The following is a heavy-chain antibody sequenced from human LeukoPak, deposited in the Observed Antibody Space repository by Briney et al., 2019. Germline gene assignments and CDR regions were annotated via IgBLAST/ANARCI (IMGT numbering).Heavy chain of an antibody. J-gene: IGHJ6*02. CDR3: ARDWASYYGSGRGEYGMDV. CDR2: IFPIFGTA. Sequence: SVKVSCKASGGTFISYAISWVRQAPGQGLAWMGGIFPIFGTANYAQKFQGRVTITADESTSTAYMELSSLRSEDTAVYYCARDWASYYGSGRGEYGMDVWGQGTTVTVSS. V-gene: IGHV1-69*13. CDR1: GGTFISYA. D-gene: IGHD3-10*01.